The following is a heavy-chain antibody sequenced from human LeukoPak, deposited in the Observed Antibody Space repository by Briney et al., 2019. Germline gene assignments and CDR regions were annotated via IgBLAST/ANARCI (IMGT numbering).Heavy chain of an antibody. CDR3: ATRLRYFDWSEFDY. J-gene: IGHJ4*02. V-gene: IGHV3-23*01. D-gene: IGHD3-9*01. CDR2: ISGSGGST. CDR1: GFTFSSYA. Sequence: GGSLRLSCAASGFTFSSYAMSWVRQAPGKGLEWVSAISGSGGSTYYADSVKGRFTISRDNSKNTLYLQMNSLRAEDTAVYYCATRLRYFDWSEFDYWGQGTPVTVSS.